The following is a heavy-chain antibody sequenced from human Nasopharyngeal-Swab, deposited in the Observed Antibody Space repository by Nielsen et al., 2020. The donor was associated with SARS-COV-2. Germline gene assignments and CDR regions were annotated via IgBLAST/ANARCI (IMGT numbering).Heavy chain of an antibody. V-gene: IGHV3-74*01. CDR1: GFTLSRYW. CDR3: ARAYYFDS. J-gene: IGHJ4*02. Sequence: GESLKISCAASGFTLSRYWIHWVRQAPGKGLVWVARIKSDGSNTNYADSVKGRFTISRDNAKNTLYLQMNSLRAEDTAVYYCARAYYFDSWGQGTLVTVSS. CDR2: IKSDGSNT.